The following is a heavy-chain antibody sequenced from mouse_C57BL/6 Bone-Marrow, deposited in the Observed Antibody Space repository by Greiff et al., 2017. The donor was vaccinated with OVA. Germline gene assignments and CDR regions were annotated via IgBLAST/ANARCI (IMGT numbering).Heavy chain of an antibody. CDR3: ARRLLDY. CDR1: GFTFSDYG. Sequence: DVMLVESGGGLVKPGGSLKLSCAASGFTFSDYGMHWVRQAPETGLDWVAYISSGSSTIYYADTLKGRFTISRDNAKNTLFLQMTSLRSEDTAMYYCARRLLDYWGKGTTLTVSS. D-gene: IGHD3-2*02. J-gene: IGHJ2*01. V-gene: IGHV5-17*01. CDR2: ISSGSSTI.